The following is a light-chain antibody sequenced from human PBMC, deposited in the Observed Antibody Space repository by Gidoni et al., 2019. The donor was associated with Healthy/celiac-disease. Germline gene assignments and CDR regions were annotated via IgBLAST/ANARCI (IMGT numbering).Light chain of an antibody. CDR1: SSDVGGYND. V-gene: IGLV2-11*01. CDR2: DVS. Sequence: QYALTQPPSVSGSPGQSVTISCPGTSSDVGGYNDVHWYQQHPGKAPKLMIYDVSKLPSGVPDRFSGSKSGNTASLTISGLQAEDEADYYCCSYAGSYTYVFGTGTKVTVL. CDR3: CSYAGSYTYV. J-gene: IGLJ1*01.